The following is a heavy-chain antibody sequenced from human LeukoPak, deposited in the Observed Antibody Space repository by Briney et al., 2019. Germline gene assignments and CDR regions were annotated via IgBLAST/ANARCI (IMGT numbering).Heavy chain of an antibody. J-gene: IGHJ6*02. CDR1: GGSISSYY. CDR3: ARHGDYVGMDV. CDR2: IYTSGST. V-gene: IGHV4-4*09. D-gene: IGHD4-17*01. Sequence: PSETLSLTCTVSGGSISSYYWSWIRQPPGKGLEWIGYIYTSGSTNYKPSLKSRATISVDTAKNQCSLKLSSVTAADTAVYYCARHGDYVGMDVWGQGTTVTVSS.